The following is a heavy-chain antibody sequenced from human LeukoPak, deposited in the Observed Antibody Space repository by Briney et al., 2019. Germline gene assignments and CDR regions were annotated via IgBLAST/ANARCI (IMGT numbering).Heavy chain of an antibody. J-gene: IGHJ4*02. CDR2: IYHSGST. V-gene: IGHV4-4*02. D-gene: IGHD3-10*01. CDR1: GGSISSSNW. Sequence: SETLSLTCAVSGGSISSSNWWSWVRQPPGKGLEWIGDIYHSGSTNYNPSLKSRVTISVDTSKNQFSLKLSSVTAADTAVYYCARGQGPLLWFGELPAYFDYWGQGTLVTVSS. CDR3: ARGQGPLLWFGELPAYFDY.